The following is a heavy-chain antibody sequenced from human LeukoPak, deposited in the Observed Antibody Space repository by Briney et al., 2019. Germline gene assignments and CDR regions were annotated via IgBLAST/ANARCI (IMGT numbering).Heavy chain of an antibody. V-gene: IGHV1-2*02. D-gene: IGHD6-13*01. CDR3: VRDRGSSWFADY. J-gene: IGHJ4*02. Sequence: ASVKVSCKASRYIFTSYYIHWVRQAPGQGLEWMGWINSNNGGTKYAQKFQGRVTMTSDTSITTAYMELSRLISDDTAMYYCVRDRGSSWFADYWGQGTLLTVYS. CDR1: RYIFTSYY. CDR2: INSNNGGT.